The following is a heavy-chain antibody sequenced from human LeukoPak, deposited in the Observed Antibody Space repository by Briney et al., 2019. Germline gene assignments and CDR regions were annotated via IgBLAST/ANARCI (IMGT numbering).Heavy chain of an antibody. D-gene: IGHD2-2*01. J-gene: IGHJ4*02. Sequence: GGSLRLSCAASGFTFSGYTLNWVRQAPGKGLEWVSSISSSSTYIYYADSVKGRFIISRDDAKDSLYLQMNSLRAEDTAVYYCARVPDTSWTSLDYFDYWGQGTLVTVSS. CDR3: ARVPDTSWTSLDYFDY. CDR2: ISSSSTYI. CDR1: GFTFSGYT. V-gene: IGHV3-21*01.